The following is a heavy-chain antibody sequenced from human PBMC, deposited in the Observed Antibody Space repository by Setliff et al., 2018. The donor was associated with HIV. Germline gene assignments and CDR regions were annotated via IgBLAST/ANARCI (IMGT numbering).Heavy chain of an antibody. CDR2: MNPYSGDT. V-gene: IGHV1-8*02. J-gene: IGHJ6*02. CDR3: TRGPWGYDFWNGPSPMEV. Sequence: ASVKVSCKASGGTFSSYAISWVRQAPGQGLEWMARMNPYSGDTVLAQRFHGRVTLTRNSSKRTAYMALSSLRYEDTAVYYCTRGPWGYDFWNGPSPMEVWGQGTTVTVSS. CDR1: GGTFSSYA. D-gene: IGHD3-3*01.